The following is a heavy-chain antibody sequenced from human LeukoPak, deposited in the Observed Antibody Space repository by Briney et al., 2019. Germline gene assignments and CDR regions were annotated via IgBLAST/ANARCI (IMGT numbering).Heavy chain of an antibody. Sequence: SETLSLTCTVSGGSISSYYWSWIRQPAGKGLEWIGRIYTSGSTNYNPSLKSRVTMSVDTSKNQFSLKLSSVTAADTAVYYCVRRRRGSGWYAYFDFWGQGTLVPVSS. J-gene: IGHJ4*02. V-gene: IGHV4-4*07. D-gene: IGHD6-19*01. CDR2: IYTSGST. CDR3: VRRRRGSGWYAYFDF. CDR1: GGSISSYY.